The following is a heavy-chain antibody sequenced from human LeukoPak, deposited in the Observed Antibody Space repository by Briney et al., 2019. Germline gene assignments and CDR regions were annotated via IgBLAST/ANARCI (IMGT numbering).Heavy chain of an antibody. D-gene: IGHD5-12*01. CDR3: AREWRGRDRFHDY. Sequence: SETLSLTCAVYGGSFSGYYWSWIRQPPGKGLEWIGEINHSGSTNYNPSLKSRVTISVDTSKNQFSLKLSSVTAADTAVYYCAREWRGRDRFHDYWGQGTLVTVSS. V-gene: IGHV4-34*01. CDR1: GGSFSGYY. J-gene: IGHJ4*02. CDR2: INHSGST.